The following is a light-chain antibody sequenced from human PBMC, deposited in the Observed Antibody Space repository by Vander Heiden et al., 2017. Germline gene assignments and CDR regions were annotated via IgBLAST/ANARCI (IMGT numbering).Light chain of an antibody. Sequence: QSALTQPRSVSGSPGQSVTISCTGTSSDVGGYDYVSWYQQHPGKAPKLMIYDVSKRPSGVADRFSGSKSGNTASLTISGLQADDEADYYCCSHAGSYTWVFGGGTKLTVL. CDR1: SSDVGGYDY. CDR3: CSHAGSYTWV. V-gene: IGLV2-11*01. CDR2: DVS. J-gene: IGLJ3*02.